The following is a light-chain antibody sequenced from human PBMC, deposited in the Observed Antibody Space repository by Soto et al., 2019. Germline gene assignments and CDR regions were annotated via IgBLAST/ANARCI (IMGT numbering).Light chain of an antibody. CDR2: EVS. CDR1: SSDVGTYNY. Sequence: QSVLTQPPSASGSPGQSVTISCTGTSSDVGTYNYVSWYQQRPGKAPKLMIYEVSKRPSGVPDRFSGSKSGNTASLTVSGLQAEDEADYYCNAYTSSSTRVFGGGTKLTVL. V-gene: IGLV2-8*01. CDR3: NAYTSSSTRV. J-gene: IGLJ2*01.